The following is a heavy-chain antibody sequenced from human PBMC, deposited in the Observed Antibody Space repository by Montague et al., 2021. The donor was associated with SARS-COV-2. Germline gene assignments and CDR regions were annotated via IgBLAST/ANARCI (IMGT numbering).Heavy chain of an antibody. J-gene: IGHJ5*02. CDR1: GGSMSDHY. CDR2: SYYCGGI. CDR3: SRAGSVVRAVSWFDH. D-gene: IGHD3-10*01. Sequence: SETLSLTCTVSGGSMSDHYWAWIRQRPGKGLEWVAYSYYCGGINSNASLKSRVSMSVDTSKNQFSLKLTPVTAADTAVDYCSRAGSVVRAVSWFDHWGQGTLVTVSS. V-gene: IGHV4-59*11.